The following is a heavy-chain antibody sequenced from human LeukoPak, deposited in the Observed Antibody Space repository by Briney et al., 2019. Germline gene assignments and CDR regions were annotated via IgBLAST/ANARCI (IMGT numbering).Heavy chain of an antibody. J-gene: IGHJ5*02. Sequence: ASVKVSCKASGYTFTNYDVTWVRQATGQGLEWMGWMNPKSINRGYAQKFQGRVTITTDTSISTAYMELSSLRSDDTAVYYCTRGLKGNYYSGSGTYRWFAPCGQRTLCSVSP. D-gene: IGHD3-10*01. CDR1: GYTFTNYD. CDR3: TRGLKGNYYSGSGTYRWFAP. CDR2: MNPKSINR. V-gene: IGHV1-8*03.